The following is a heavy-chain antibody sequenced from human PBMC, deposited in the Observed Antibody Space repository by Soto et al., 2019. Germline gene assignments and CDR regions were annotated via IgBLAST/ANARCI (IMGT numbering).Heavy chain of an antibody. Sequence: QVQLQESGPGLVKPSETLSLTCTVSGGSVSSGSYYWSWIRQPPGKGLEWIGYIKYSGSTNYNPSLRCRVTMTLDTSKNKFSLELSAVTAQDTAVYYCASLRAWFGEGTDWGQGTLVTVSS. V-gene: IGHV4-61*01. D-gene: IGHD3-10*01. CDR2: IKYSGST. CDR1: GGSVSSGSYY. J-gene: IGHJ4*02. CDR3: ASLRAWFGEGTD.